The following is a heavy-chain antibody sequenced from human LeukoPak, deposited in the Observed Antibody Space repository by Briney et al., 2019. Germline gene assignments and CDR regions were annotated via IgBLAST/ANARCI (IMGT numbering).Heavy chain of an antibody. D-gene: IGHD4-23*01. Sequence: GGSLRLSCAASGFTFSSYAMSWVRQAPGKGLEWVSAISGSGGSTYYADSVKGRFTVSRDNSKNTLYLQMNSLRAEDTAVYYCAKDGGDSPYYYYMDVWGKGTTVTVSS. CDR1: GFTFSSYA. CDR3: AKDGGDSPYYYYMDV. CDR2: ISGSGGST. J-gene: IGHJ6*03. V-gene: IGHV3-23*01.